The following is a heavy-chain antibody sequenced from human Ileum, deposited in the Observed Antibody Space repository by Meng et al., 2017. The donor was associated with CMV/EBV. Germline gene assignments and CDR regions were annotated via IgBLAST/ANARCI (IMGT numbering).Heavy chain of an antibody. D-gene: IGHD3-16*01. Sequence: GSLRLSCTVSGGSISSFYWGWIRQPPGKGLEWIGNVYYNGNTNYNPSLKGRATISLDMSKNQFSVNLNSVTAADTAVYYCAREGAIMIWGQGTLVTVSS. J-gene: IGHJ4*02. CDR3: AREGAIMI. CDR2: VYYNGNT. CDR1: GGSISSFY. V-gene: IGHV4-59*01.